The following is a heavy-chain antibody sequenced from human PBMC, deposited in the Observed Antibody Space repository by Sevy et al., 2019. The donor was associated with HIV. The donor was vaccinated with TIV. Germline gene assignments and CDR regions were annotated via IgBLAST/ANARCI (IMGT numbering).Heavy chain of an antibody. CDR3: AKVDRPIMVRGVITPFDY. V-gene: IGHV3-23*01. CDR1: GFTFSSYA. Sequence: GGSLRLSCAASGFTFSSYAMSWVRQAPGKGLEWVSAISGSGGSTYYADSVKGRFTISRDNSKNTLYLKMNSLRAEDTAVYYCAKVDRPIMVRGVITPFDYWGQGTLVTVSS. J-gene: IGHJ4*02. D-gene: IGHD3-10*01. CDR2: ISGSGGST.